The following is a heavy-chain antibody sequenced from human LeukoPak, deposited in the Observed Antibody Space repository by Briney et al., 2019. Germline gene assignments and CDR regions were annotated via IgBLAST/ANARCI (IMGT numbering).Heavy chain of an antibody. Sequence: GGSLRLSCAASGFTFSNHWMSWVRQAPGKGLEWVANINQDGSEKYYVDSVKGRFTVSRDNAKNSLDLQMNTLRAEDTAVYYCARRKLTYYYGMDVWGQGTTVTISS. CDR3: ARRKLTYYYGMDV. V-gene: IGHV3-7*01. D-gene: IGHD1-7*01. J-gene: IGHJ6*02. CDR2: INQDGSEK. CDR1: GFTFSNHW.